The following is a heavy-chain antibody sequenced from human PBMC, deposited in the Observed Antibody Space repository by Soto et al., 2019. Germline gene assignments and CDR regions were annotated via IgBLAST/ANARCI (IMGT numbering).Heavy chain of an antibody. V-gene: IGHV4-30-2*01. J-gene: IGHJ6*01. D-gene: IGHD4-17*01. Sequence: PSETLSVTCVFSVGSISCGGYSWSWIRQPPGKGLECIGYIYHSGSTYYNPSLKSRVTISVDRSKNQFSLKLSSVTAADTAVYYCARGADYAGAYYYGMDVWGQGTTVTVSS. CDR1: VGSISCGGYS. CDR2: IYHSGST. CDR3: ARGADYAGAYYYGMDV.